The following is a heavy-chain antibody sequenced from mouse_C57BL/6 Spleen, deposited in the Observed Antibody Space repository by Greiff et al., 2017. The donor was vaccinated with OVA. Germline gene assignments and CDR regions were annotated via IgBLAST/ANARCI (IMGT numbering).Heavy chain of an antibody. V-gene: IGHV10-1*01. CDR3: VRHLYDGYPWFAY. D-gene: IGHD2-3*01. Sequence: EVKLVESGGGLVQPKGSLKLSCAASGFSFNTYAMNWVRQAPGKGLEWVARIRSKSNNYATYYADSVKDRFTISRDDSESMLYLQMNNLKTEDTAMYYGVRHLYDGYPWFAYWGQGTLVTVSA. CDR2: IRSKSNNYAT. J-gene: IGHJ3*01. CDR1: GFSFNTYA.